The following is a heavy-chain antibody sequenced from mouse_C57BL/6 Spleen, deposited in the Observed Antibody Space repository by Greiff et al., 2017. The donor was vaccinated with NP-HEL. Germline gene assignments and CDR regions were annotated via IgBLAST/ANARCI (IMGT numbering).Heavy chain of an antibody. CDR2: ISSGGDYI. CDR3: TRFYDYDEDYYAMDY. CDR1: GFTFSSYA. V-gene: IGHV5-9-1*02. Sequence: EVKLVESGEGLVKPGGSLKLSCAASGFTFSSYAMSWVRQTPEKRLEWVAYISSGGDYIYYADTVKGRFTISRDNARNTLYLQMSSLKSEDTAMYYCTRFYDYDEDYYAMDYWGQGTSVTVSS. J-gene: IGHJ4*01. D-gene: IGHD2-4*01.